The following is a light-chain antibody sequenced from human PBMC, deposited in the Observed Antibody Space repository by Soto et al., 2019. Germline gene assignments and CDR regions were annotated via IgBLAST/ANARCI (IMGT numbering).Light chain of an antibody. V-gene: IGKV4-1*01. Sequence: IVMTQSPDFLAVSLGERATINCKSSQSVLHSSNNENYLAWYQQKPGQPPKLLIYWASTRESGVPDRFSGSGSGTDFTLTISTLQAADVAVYYCQQYYSTPFTFGQGTKLEIK. CDR2: WAS. CDR3: QQYYSTPFT. CDR1: QSVLHSSNNENY. J-gene: IGKJ2*01.